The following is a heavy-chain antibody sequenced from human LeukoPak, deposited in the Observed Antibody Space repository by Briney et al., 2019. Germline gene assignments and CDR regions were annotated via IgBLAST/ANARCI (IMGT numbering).Heavy chain of an antibody. Sequence: ASVKLSCKPSGYTFTDSYMHWVRQAPGVGLQWMSCISPNNGDTCYAEAFKGRVTMTRDTSINTSYLQLNSLTADDTATYYCVRSPIGASAYWGRGTLVAVSS. J-gene: IGHJ4*02. CDR3: VRSPIGASAY. D-gene: IGHD3-16*02. CDR2: ISPNNGDT. CDR1: GYTFTDSY. V-gene: IGHV1-2*02.